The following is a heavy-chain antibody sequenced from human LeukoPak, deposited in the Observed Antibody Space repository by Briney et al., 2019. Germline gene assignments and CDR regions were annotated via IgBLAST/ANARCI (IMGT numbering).Heavy chain of an antibody. CDR2: ILYNGSKK. V-gene: IGHV3-30*04. CDR3: VRDNYGGILDL. Sequence: GRFLRLSCAASGVTFSRYTMHWVRQAPGKGLEWVAVILYNGSKKYYAESVEGRFTISRDNSKNTLSLQMNSLRVEDTAVYYCVRDNYGGILDLWGQGTLVSVSS. D-gene: IGHD2-21*01. J-gene: IGHJ5*02. CDR1: GVTFSRYT.